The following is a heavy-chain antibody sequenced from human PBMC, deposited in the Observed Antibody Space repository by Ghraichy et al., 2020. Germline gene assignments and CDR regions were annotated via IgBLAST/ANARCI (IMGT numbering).Heavy chain of an antibody. CDR3: ASPRDGYNEDYYYGMDV. Sequence: ASVKVSCKASGYTFTSYGISWVRQAPGQGLEWMGWISAYNGNTNYAQKLQGRVTMTTDTSTSTAYMELRSLRSDDTAVYYCASPRDGYNEDYYYGMDVWGQGTTVTVSS. CDR2: ISAYNGNT. CDR1: GYTFTSYG. J-gene: IGHJ6*02. V-gene: IGHV1-18*01. D-gene: IGHD5-24*01.